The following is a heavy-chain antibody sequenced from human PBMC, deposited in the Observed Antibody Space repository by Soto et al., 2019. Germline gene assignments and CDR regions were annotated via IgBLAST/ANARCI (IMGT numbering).Heavy chain of an antibody. CDR3: ARHLRYASSRYFLNYFDS. CDR2: VFYSGIT. V-gene: IGHV4-39*01. J-gene: IGHJ4*02. Sequence: SETLSLTCTVSGGSISSDSYYWGWIRQPPGKGLEWIGNVFYSGITHYNPSLKSRVTMSVDTSKNQFSLMLSSVTAADTAVYYCARHLRYASSRYFLNYFDSWGQGTLVTVCS. D-gene: IGHD3-22*01. CDR1: GGSISSDSYY.